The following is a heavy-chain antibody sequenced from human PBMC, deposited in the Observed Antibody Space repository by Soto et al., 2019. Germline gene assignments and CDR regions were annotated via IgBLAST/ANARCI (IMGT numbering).Heavy chain of an antibody. CDR3: ARHCSSTSCYMGYDY. V-gene: IGHV3-21*01. Sequence: VGSVRLSCAASGFTFSSYSMNWVRQAPGKGLEWVSSISSSSSYIYYADSVKGRFTISRDNAKNSLYLQMNSLRAEDTTVYYCARHCSSTSCYMGYDYWGQGTLVTVSS. CDR1: GFTFSSYS. CDR2: ISSSSSYI. D-gene: IGHD2-2*02. J-gene: IGHJ4*02.